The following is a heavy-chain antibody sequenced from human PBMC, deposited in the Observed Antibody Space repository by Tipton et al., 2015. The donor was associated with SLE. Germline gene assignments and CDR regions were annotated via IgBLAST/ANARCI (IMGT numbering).Heavy chain of an antibody. D-gene: IGHD3-3*01. CDR2: ISGGGGST. V-gene: IGHV3-23*01. Sequence: SLRLSCAASGFTLRNYAMSWVRQAPGKGLEWVSYISGGGGSTYYADSVKGRFTISRDNSKNTLYLQMNSLRAEDTAVYYGATDRLLEWLSYGMDVWGQGTTVAVSS. CDR3: ATDRLLEWLSYGMDV. J-gene: IGHJ6*02. CDR1: GFTLRNYA.